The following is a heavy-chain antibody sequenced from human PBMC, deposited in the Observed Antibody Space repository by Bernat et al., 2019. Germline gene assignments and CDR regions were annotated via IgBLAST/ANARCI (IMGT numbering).Heavy chain of an antibody. CDR1: GFTFSNSW. CDR2: IKSKTDGGTT. J-gene: IGHJ3*02. CDR3: TTGVITFGGVIADAFDI. Sequence: EVQLVESGGGLVKPGGSLRLSCAASGFTFSNSWMSWVRQAPGKGLEWVGRIKSKTDGGTTDYAAPVKGRFTISRDDSKNKLYLQMNSLKTEDTAVYYCTTGVITFGGVIADAFDIWGQGTMVTVSS. D-gene: IGHD3-16*02. V-gene: IGHV3-15*01.